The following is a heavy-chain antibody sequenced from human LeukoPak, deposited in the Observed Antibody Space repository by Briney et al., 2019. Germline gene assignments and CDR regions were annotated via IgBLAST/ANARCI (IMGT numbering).Heavy chain of an antibody. Sequence: PGGSLRLSCAASGFTLSSYWIHWVRQAPGEGLVWVSRINPDGSRTDYADSVKGRFTISRDNTKNTVDLQMNSLRAEDTAVYYCARDFEAPSSCWGQGTLVTVSS. J-gene: IGHJ4*02. V-gene: IGHV3-74*01. CDR3: ARDFEAPSSC. D-gene: IGHD2-2*01. CDR1: GFTLSSYW. CDR2: INPDGSRT.